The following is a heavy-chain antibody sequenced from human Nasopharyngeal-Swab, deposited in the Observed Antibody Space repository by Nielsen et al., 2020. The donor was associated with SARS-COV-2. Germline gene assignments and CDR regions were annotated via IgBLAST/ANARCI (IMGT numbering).Heavy chain of an antibody. CDR3: ARGRNGGPEGY. CDR1: GDSIISYY. Sequence: SETLSLTCSVSGDSIISYYWSWIRQPPGKGLEWIGEINHSGSTNYNPSLKSRVTISVDTSKNQFSLKLSSVTAADTAVYYCARGRNGGPEGYWGQGTLVTVSS. V-gene: IGHV4-34*01. J-gene: IGHJ4*02. D-gene: IGHD4-23*01. CDR2: INHSGST.